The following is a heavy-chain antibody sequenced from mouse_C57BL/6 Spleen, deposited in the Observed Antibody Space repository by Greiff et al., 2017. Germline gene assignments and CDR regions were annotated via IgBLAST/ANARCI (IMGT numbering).Heavy chain of an antibody. CDR2: IDPSDSYP. Sequence: QVQLQQPGAELVMPGASVKLSCKASGYTFTSYWMHWVKQRPGQGLEWIGEIDPSDSYPNYNQKFKGKSTLSVNKSSSTAYMQLSSLTSEDSAVYYCARMKDYYYGSDWYFDVWGTGTTVTVSS. V-gene: IGHV1-69*01. CDR3: ARMKDYYYGSDWYFDV. J-gene: IGHJ1*03. D-gene: IGHD1-1*01. CDR1: GYTFTSYW.